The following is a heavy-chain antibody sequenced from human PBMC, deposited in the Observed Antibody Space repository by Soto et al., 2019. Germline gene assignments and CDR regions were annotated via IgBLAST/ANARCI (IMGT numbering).Heavy chain of an antibody. J-gene: IGHJ4*02. D-gene: IGHD6-6*01. V-gene: IGHV1-69*13. CDR3: AGFEYSSYSPDY. CDR2: IIPIFGTA. CDR1: GGTFSSYA. Sequence: SVKVSCKASGGTFSSYAISWVRQAPGQGLEWMGGIIPIFGTANYAQKFQGRVTITADESTSTAYMELSSLRSEDTAVYYCAGFEYSSYSPDYWGQGTLVTVSS.